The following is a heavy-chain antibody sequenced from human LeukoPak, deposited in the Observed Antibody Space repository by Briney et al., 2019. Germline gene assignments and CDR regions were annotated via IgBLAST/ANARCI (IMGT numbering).Heavy chain of an antibody. V-gene: IGHV3-30-3*01. CDR1: GFTFSSYP. CDR2: ISYDGSNK. D-gene: IGHD4-17*01. Sequence: PAGSLSLTCAASGFTFSSYPRHWVRQAPGKGLEWVAVISYDGSNKYYADSVKGRFTISRDNSKNTLYLQMNSLRAEDTAVYYCASTVNDYWGGGTGDTVSS. J-gene: IGHJ4*02. CDR3: ASTVNDY.